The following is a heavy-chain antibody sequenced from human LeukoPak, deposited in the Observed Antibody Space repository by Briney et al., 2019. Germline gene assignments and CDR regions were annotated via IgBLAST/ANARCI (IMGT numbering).Heavy chain of an antibody. CDR3: ARVVPVPSEYFRH. J-gene: IGHJ1*01. CDR1: GTSISSTSYY. CDR2: IYYSGGT. Sequence: SQTLSLTCSVSGTSISSTSYYWSWVRQVPGKGLEWIGYIYYSGGTYFNPSLRSRVTMSVGTSKSQFSLNLTSVTAADTAVYYCARVVPVPSEYFRHWGQGTLVTVSS. V-gene: IGHV4-31*03.